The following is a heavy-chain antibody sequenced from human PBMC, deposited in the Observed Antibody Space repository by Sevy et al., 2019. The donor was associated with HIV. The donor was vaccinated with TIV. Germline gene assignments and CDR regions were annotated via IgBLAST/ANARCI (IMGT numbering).Heavy chain of an antibody. V-gene: IGHV3-15*01. CDR1: GFTFSNAW. CDR3: TTDTGISDYDFWSGRDDTFDN. J-gene: IGHJ3*02. Sequence: GGSLRLSCAASGFTFSNAWMSWVRQAPGKGLEWVGRIKSKTVGGTTDYAAPVKGRFTISTDESKNTLYLQMNSLKTEDTAVYYCTTDTGISDYDFWSGRDDTFDNWGQGTMVTVSS. D-gene: IGHD3-3*01. CDR2: IKSKTVGGTT.